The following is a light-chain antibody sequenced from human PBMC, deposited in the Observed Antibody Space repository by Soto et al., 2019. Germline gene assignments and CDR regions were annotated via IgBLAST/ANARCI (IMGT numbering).Light chain of an antibody. V-gene: IGKV1-5*01. J-gene: IGKJ1*01. CDR1: QNVSIW. Sequence: DIQMPQSPSTLAASVGDRITITCRASQNVSIWLAWYQQKPGKAPKLLISDASSLERGVPSRFSGSGSGTEFTLTISTLRPDDFATYYRQQYGTFGQGTKVDI. CDR2: DAS. CDR3: QQYGT.